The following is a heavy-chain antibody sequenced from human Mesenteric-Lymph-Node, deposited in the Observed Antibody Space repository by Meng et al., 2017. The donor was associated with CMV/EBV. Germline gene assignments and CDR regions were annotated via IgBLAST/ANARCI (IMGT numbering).Heavy chain of an antibody. V-gene: IGHV2-5*01. Sequence: SGPTLVKPTQTLTLICTFSGFSLSTSGVGVGWIRQPPGKALEWLALIYWNDDKRYSPSLKSRLTITKDTSKNQVVLTMTNMDPVDTATYYCARGYYGPSAFDIWGQGTMVTVSS. D-gene: IGHD3-10*01. CDR3: ARGYYGPSAFDI. CDR1: GFSLSTSGVG. J-gene: IGHJ3*02. CDR2: IYWNDDK.